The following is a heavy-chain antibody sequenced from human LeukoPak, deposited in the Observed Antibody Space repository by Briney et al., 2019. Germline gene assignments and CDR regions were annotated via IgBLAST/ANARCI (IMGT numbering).Heavy chain of an antibody. D-gene: IGHD1-26*01. V-gene: IGHV1-2*06. CDR3: ARVSSGSHFDY. CDR1: GYTFTGYY. Sequence: ASVKVSCKASGYTFTGYYMHWVRQAPGQGLEWMGRINPNSGGTNYAQKFQGRVTMTGDTSISTAYMELSRLRSDDTAVYYCARVSSGSHFDYWGQGTLVTVSS. J-gene: IGHJ4*02. CDR2: INPNSGGT.